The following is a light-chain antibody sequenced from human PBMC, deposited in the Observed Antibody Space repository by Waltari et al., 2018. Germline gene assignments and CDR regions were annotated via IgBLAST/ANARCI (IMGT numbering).Light chain of an antibody. V-gene: IGLV2-23*02. CDR3: CSYVGRNIWV. CDR1: SSDVGFYNL. Sequence: QSALTQPASVSGSPGQSITISCTGTSSDVGFYNLVSWYQQHPDKAPKLLGYEVIERPSGVSNRFSGSKSGNTASLTISGLQAEDEADYYCCSYVGRNIWVFGGGTKVTVL. CDR2: EVI. J-gene: IGLJ3*02.